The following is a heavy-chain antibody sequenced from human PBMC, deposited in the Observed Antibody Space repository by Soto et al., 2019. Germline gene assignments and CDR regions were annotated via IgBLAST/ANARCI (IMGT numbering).Heavy chain of an antibody. CDR3: ARDVGCSSTSCYGQTKFDP. CDR2: IIPIIGKA. D-gene: IGHD2-2*01. Sequence: SVKVSCKASGYTFTSYDINWVRQATGQGLEWMGGIIPIIGKANYAQKFQGRVTITTDESTSTAYMELSSLRSEDTAVYYCARDVGCSSTSCYGQTKFDPWGQGTLVTVSS. V-gene: IGHV1-69*05. CDR1: GYTFTSYD. J-gene: IGHJ5*02.